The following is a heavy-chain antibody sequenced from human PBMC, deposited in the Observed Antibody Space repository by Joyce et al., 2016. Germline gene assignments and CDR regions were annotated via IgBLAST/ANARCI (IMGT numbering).Heavy chain of an antibody. CDR2: INPKRGDT. CDR1: GYPFTDYS. Sequence: QLQVVQSGAEVKKPGASVKVSCRASGYPFTDYSIHWVRQAPGQGRECMGRINPKRGDTNYAKNFQGRVTMTRDTYINTAYMELSSLGSDETALYYCARGDLLDWGQGTLVTVSS. J-gene: IGHJ4*02. D-gene: IGHD2-8*02. CDR3: ARGDLLD. V-gene: IGHV1-2*06.